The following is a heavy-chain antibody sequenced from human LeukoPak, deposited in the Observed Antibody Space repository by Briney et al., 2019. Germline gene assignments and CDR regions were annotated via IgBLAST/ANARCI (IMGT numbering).Heavy chain of an antibody. CDR1: GFTFSSYG. V-gene: IGHV3-30*02. CDR2: IRYDGGNK. J-gene: IGHJ6*03. D-gene: IGHD4-17*01. CDR3: AKDSTVTTYYYYMDV. Sequence: GGSLRLSCAASGFTFSSYGMHWVRQAPGKGLEWVAFIRYDGGNKYYADSVKGRFTISRDNSKNTLYLQMNSLRAEDTAVYYCAKDSTVTTYYYYMDVWGKGTTVTVSS.